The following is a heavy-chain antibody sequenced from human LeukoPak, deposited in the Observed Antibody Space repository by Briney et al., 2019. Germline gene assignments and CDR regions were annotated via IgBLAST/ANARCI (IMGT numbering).Heavy chain of an antibody. Sequence: PGGSLRLSCAASGFTFSSYSMNWVRQAPGKGLEWDSSISSSSSYIYYADSVKGRFTISRDNAKNSLYLQMNSQRAEDTAVYYCARAGLMVRGVRYYYYGMDVWGQGTTVTVSS. J-gene: IGHJ6*02. CDR1: GFTFSSYS. CDR2: ISSSSSYI. CDR3: ARAGLMVRGVRYYYYGMDV. V-gene: IGHV3-21*01. D-gene: IGHD3-10*01.